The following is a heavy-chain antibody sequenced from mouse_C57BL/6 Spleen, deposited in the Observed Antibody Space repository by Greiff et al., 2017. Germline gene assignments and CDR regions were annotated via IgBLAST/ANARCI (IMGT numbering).Heavy chain of an antibody. V-gene: IGHV1-55*01. J-gene: IGHJ3*01. D-gene: IGHD2-1*01. Sequence: QVQLQQPGAELVKPGASVKMSCKASGYTFTSYWITWVKQRPGQGLEWIGDIYPGSGSTNYNEKFKSKATLTVDTSSSTAYMQLSSLTSEDSAVYYCATRVYYGPPRGFAYWGQGTLVTVSA. CDR1: GYTFTSYW. CDR2: IYPGSGST. CDR3: ATRVYYGPPRGFAY.